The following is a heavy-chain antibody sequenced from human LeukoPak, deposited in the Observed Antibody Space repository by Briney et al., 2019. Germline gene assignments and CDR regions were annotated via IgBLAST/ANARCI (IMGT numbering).Heavy chain of an antibody. J-gene: IGHJ6*03. D-gene: IGHD6-19*01. CDR1: GGSISSYY. CDR3: ARVYSSGWYYYYYYMDV. V-gene: IGHV4-59*01. Sequence: SETLSLTCTVSGGSISSYYWSWIRQPPGKGLEWIGYIYYSGSTNYNPSLKSRVTISVDTSKNQFSLKLSSVTAADTAVYYCARVYSSGWYYYYYYMDVWGKGTTVTVSS. CDR2: IYYSGST.